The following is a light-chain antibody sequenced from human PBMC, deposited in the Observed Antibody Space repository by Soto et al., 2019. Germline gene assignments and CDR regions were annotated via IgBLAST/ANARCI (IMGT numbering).Light chain of an antibody. CDR1: QSVFNNH. Sequence: EIVLTQSPGTLSLSPGERATLSCRASQSVFNNHIGWYQQKPGQAPRRLIFGASFRATGIPDRFSGSGSGTDFTLTISRLEPEDFAVYYCQQYNNWPRTFGQGTKVDI. V-gene: IGKV3-20*01. CDR2: GAS. J-gene: IGKJ1*01. CDR3: QQYNNWPRT.